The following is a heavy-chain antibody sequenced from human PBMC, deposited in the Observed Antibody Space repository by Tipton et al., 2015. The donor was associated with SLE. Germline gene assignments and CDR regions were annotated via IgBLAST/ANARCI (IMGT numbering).Heavy chain of an antibody. V-gene: IGHV4-39*07. CDR1: GGSISSSSYY. CDR3: ARDRSSWLGN. Sequence: TLSLTCTVSGGSISSSSYYWGWIRQPPGKGLEWIGSIYYSGSTYYNPSIKSRVTISVDTSKNQYSLKLSSVTAADTAVYYCARDRSSWLGNWGKGTLVTVSS. J-gene: IGHJ4*02. D-gene: IGHD6-13*01. CDR2: IYYSGST.